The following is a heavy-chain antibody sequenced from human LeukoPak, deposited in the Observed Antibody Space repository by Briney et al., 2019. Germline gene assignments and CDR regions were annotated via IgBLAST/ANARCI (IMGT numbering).Heavy chain of an antibody. D-gene: IGHD2-2*03. CDR3: ARDFGDCSSTSCYSSWFDP. CDR2: INHSGST. V-gene: IGHV4-34*01. Sequence: SETLSLTCAVYGGSFSGYYWSWIRQPPGKGLEWIGEINHSGSTNYNPSLKSRVTISVDTSKNQFSPKLSSVTAADTAVYYCARDFGDCSSTSCYSSWFDPWGQGTLVTVSS. J-gene: IGHJ5*02. CDR1: GGSFSGYY.